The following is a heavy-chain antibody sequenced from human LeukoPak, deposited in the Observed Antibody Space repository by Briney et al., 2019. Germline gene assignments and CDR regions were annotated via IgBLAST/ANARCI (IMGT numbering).Heavy chain of an antibody. V-gene: IGHV1-2*02. J-gene: IGHJ4*02. Sequence: ASVKVSCKASGYTFTGYYMHWVRQAPGQGLEWMGWINPNSGGTNCAQKFQGRVTMTRDTSISTAYMELSRLRSDDTAVYYCASGGDWTPGNYWGQGTLVTVSS. CDR1: GYTFTGYY. CDR2: INPNSGGT. D-gene: IGHD2-21*01. CDR3: ASGGDWTPGNY.